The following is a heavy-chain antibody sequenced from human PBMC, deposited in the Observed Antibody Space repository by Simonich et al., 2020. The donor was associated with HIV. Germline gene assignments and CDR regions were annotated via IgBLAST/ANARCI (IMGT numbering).Heavy chain of an antibody. V-gene: IGHV4-34*01. CDR3: ARHYHIAAGRRWFDP. CDR1: GGSFSGYY. J-gene: IGHJ5*02. D-gene: IGHD6-13*01. Sequence: QVQLQQWGAGLLKPSETLSLTCAVYGGSFSGYYWSWTRQTPGKGRGWFGEIRHKDGTDYNPSLMSRVTISVDTSKNQFSLKLSSVTAADTAVYYCARHYHIAAGRRWFDPWGQGTLVTVSS. CDR2: IRHKDGT.